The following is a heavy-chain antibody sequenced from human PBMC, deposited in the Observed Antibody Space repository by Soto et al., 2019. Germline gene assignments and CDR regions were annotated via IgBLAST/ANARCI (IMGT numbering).Heavy chain of an antibody. D-gene: IGHD3-10*01. J-gene: IGHJ6*02. CDR2: ISSTAGRTS. V-gene: IGHV3-23*01. CDR3: AKGVLSFHYGMEV. CDR1: GFTFNTYT. Sequence: GPLRLACATSGFTFNTYTMTWVRQAPGKGLGWVSSISSTAGRTSSYADSVKGRFAISRNFSDNTVYMQMNNLRVDDTAVYFCAKGVLSFHYGMEVWGQGTTVTVSS.